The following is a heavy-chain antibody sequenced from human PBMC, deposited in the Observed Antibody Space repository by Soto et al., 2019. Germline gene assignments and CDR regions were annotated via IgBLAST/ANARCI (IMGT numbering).Heavy chain of an antibody. CDR3: ARDRERFDP. J-gene: IGHJ5*02. D-gene: IGHD1-26*01. CDR2: IYYTGST. CDR1: GDSISSYY. Sequence: SETLSLTCTDSGDSISSYYWSWIRQPPGKGLEWIGYIYYTGSTNYNLSLKSRVSISVDTSKNQFSLKLTSVTAADTAVYYCARDRERFDPWGQGTLVTVSS. V-gene: IGHV4-59*01.